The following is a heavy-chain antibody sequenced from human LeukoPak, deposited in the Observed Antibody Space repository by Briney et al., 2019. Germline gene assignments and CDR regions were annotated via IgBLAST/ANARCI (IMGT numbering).Heavy chain of an antibody. J-gene: IGHJ4*02. Sequence: ASVKVSCKASGYTFTSYGISWVRQAPGQGLEWMGWISAYNGNTNYAQKLQGRVTMTTDTSTSKAYMELRSLRSDDTAVYYCARDVGCSSTSCYAHFDYWGQGTLVTISS. V-gene: IGHV1-18*04. CDR3: ARDVGCSSTSCYAHFDY. D-gene: IGHD2-2*01. CDR2: ISAYNGNT. CDR1: GYTFTSYG.